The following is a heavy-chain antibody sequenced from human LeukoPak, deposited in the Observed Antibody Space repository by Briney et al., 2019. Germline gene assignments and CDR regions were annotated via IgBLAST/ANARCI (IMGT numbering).Heavy chain of an antibody. V-gene: IGHV3-9*01. D-gene: IGHD6-6*01. Sequence: GRSLRLSCAASGFTFDDYAMQWVRQAPGKGLEWVSGISWNGGSIGYADSVKGRFTISRDNAKNSLYLQMNSLRAEDTALYHCAKDTYSTSLTGFDHWGQGTLVTVSS. CDR2: ISWNGGSI. CDR1: GFTFDDYA. J-gene: IGHJ4*02. CDR3: AKDTYSTSLTGFDH.